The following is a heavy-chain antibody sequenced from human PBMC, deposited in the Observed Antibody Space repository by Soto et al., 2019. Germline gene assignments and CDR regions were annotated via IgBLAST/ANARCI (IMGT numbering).Heavy chain of an antibody. J-gene: IGHJ4*02. Sequence: QVQLQESGPGLVKPSQTLSLTCTVSGGSISSGGYYWSWIRQHPGKGLEWIGYIYYSGSTYYNPSLKSRVTIAVDRSKNQCSLKLSSVTAADTAVYYCARINYDILTGYYIIDYWGQGTLVTVSS. D-gene: IGHD3-9*01. CDR1: GGSISSGGYY. V-gene: IGHV4-31*03. CDR3: ARINYDILTGYYIIDY. CDR2: IYYSGST.